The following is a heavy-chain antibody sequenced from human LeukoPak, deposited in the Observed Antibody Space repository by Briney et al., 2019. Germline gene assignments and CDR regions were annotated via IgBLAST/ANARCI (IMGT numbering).Heavy chain of an antibody. D-gene: IGHD1-26*01. Sequence: GGSLRLSCAASGFTFSSYSMNWVRQAPGKGLEWVSSISSSSSYIYYADSVKGRFTISRDNAKNSLYLQMNSLRAEDTAVYYCARDCCGSYCFDYWGQGTLVTVSS. V-gene: IGHV3-21*01. CDR1: GFTFSSYS. CDR3: ARDCCGSYCFDY. CDR2: ISSSSSYI. J-gene: IGHJ4*02.